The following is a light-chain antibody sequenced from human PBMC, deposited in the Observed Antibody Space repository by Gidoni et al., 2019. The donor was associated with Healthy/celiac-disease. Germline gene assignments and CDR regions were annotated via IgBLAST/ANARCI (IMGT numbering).Light chain of an antibody. CDR1: QSVSSSY. J-gene: IGKJ2*01. Sequence: EIVLTQSPGTLSLSPGERATLSCRASQSVSSSYLAWYQQKPGQAPRLLIYGASSRATGIPDRVSGSGSGTDFTLTISRLEPEDFAVYYCQQYGSSPSMYTFGQGTKLEIK. CDR2: GAS. CDR3: QQYGSSPSMYT. V-gene: IGKV3-20*01.